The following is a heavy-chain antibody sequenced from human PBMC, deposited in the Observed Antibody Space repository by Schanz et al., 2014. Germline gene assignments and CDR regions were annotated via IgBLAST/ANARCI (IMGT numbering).Heavy chain of an antibody. CDR1: GVTFSSST. Sequence: QVQLVQSGAEVKKPGSSVKVSCKASGVTFSSSTLTWVRQAPGQGLEWMGRIIPILDKTNYAQKFQGRVTMTTDTSTSTVYMELRSLRSEDTAVYFCARGPSTGAFDIWGQGTMVTDSS. V-gene: IGHV1-69*08. J-gene: IGHJ3*02. CDR2: IIPILDKT. CDR3: ARGPSTGAFDI.